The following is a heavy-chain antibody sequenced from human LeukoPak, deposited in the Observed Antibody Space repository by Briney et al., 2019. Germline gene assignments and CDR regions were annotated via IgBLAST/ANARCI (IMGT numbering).Heavy chain of an antibody. J-gene: IGHJ4*02. CDR1: GFIFINSA. CDR2: IVVGSGNT. V-gene: IGHV1-58*02. CDR3: ARGAAFDY. D-gene: IGHD1-26*01. Sequence: GASVKVSCKASGFIFINSAMQWVRQARGQRLEWIGWIVVGSGNTNYAQKFQERVTITRDMSTSTAYMELSSLRSEDTAVYHCARGAAFDYWGQGTLVTVSS.